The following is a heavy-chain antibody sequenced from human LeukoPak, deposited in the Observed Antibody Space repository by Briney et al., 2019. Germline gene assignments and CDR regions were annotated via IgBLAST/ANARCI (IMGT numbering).Heavy chain of an antibody. Sequence: YWSXIRQSPGXGLXWIGHIHNSGSANYNPSLKSRVTISMDMSKNQFSLKVNSVTAADTAVYYCARVFSSFFPHFDFWGQGTLVTVSS. D-gene: IGHD2-15*01. V-gene: IGHV4-59*01. J-gene: IGHJ4*02. CDR3: ARVFSSFFPHFDF. CDR2: IHNSGSA. CDR1: Y.